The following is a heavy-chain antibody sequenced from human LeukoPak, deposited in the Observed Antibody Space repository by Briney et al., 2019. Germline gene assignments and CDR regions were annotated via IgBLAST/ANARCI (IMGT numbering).Heavy chain of an antibody. CDR2: IYYSGST. Sequence: PSETLSLTCTVSRGSISSSNYIWGWIRQPPGKGLDWIGSIYYSGSTYYNPSLKSRVTISIDTSKNQFSLKLSSLTAADTAVYYCARDAKLPDFPPPYYFDYWGQGTLVTVSS. V-gene: IGHV4-39*07. CDR3: ARDAKLPDFPPPYYFDY. J-gene: IGHJ4*02. CDR1: RGSISSSNYI.